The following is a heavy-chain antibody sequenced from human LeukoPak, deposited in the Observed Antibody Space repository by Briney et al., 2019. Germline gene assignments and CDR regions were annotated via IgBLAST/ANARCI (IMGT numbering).Heavy chain of an antibody. D-gene: IGHD6-13*01. V-gene: IGHV3-23*01. CDR1: GFTFSSYA. CDR2: ISGSGGST. Sequence: PGGSLRLSCAASGFTFSSYAMSWVRQAPGKGLEWVSAISGSGGSTYYADSVKGRFTISRDNSKNTLYLQMNSLRAEDTAVYYCAKSSGMYSSSWFYYFDYWGQGTLVTVSS. CDR3: AKSSGMYSSSWFYYFDY. J-gene: IGHJ4*02.